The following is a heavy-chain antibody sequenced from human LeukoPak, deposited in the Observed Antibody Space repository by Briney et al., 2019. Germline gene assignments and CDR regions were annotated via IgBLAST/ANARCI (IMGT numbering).Heavy chain of an antibody. CDR1: GFTFSSYA. V-gene: IGHV3-64*01. CDR2: ISSNGGST. Sequence: GGSLRLSCVASGFTFSSYAMHWVRQAPGKGLEYVSAISSNGGSTYYANSVKGRFTISRDNSKNTLYLQMGSLRAEDMAVYYCARDLGATVSGGSCYSYWGQGTLVTVSS. CDR3: ARDLGATVSGGSCYSY. D-gene: IGHD2-15*01. J-gene: IGHJ4*02.